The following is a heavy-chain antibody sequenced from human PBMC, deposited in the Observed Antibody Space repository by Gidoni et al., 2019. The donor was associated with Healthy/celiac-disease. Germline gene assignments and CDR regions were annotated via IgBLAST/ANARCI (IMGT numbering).Heavy chain of an antibody. Sequence: EVQLVESGGGLVKPGGSLRLSCAAPGFPFSSYGMNWVRQAPGKGLEWVSAISSSSSFTYYADSVKGRFTIARDNAKNSLYLQMTSLRAEDTAVYYCAREEGLVGRGYFDYWGQGTLVTVSS. J-gene: IGHJ4*02. CDR2: ISSSSSFT. CDR3: AREEGLVGRGYFDY. V-gene: IGHV3-21*01. CDR1: GFPFSSYG. D-gene: IGHD6-6*01.